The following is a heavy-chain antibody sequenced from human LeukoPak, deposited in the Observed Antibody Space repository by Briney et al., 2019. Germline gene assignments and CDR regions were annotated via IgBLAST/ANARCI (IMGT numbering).Heavy chain of an antibody. D-gene: IGHD3-22*01. V-gene: IGHV3-33*01. CDR1: GFTFSSYG. Sequence: GSLRLSCAASGFTFSSYGMHLVRQAPGKGLELGAVRWYDGSNKYYPDSVKGRFPIYRDNYKKTLYLQMNSLRAEDTAVYYCARDRSGFIFDYWGQGTLVSVSS. J-gene: IGHJ4*02. CDR3: ARDRSGFIFDY. CDR2: RWYDGSNK.